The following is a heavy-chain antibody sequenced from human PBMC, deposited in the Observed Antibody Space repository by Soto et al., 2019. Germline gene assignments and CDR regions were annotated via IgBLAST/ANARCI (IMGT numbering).Heavy chain of an antibody. Sequence: GASVKVSCKASGYTFTSYAMHWVRQAPGQRLEWMGWINAGNGNTKYSQKFQGRVTITRDTSASTAYMELSSLRSEDTAVYYCARGGLHYYDSSGYMRYFDYWGQGTLVTVSS. D-gene: IGHD3-22*01. CDR1: GYTFTSYA. CDR3: ARGGLHYYDSSGYMRYFDY. CDR2: INAGNGNT. V-gene: IGHV1-3*01. J-gene: IGHJ4*02.